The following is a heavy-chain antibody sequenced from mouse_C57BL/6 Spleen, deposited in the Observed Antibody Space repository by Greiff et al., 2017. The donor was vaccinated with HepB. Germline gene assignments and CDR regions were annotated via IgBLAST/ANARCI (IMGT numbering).Heavy chain of an antibody. V-gene: IGHV5-6*01. Sequence: EVQGVESGGDLVKPGGSLKLSCAASGFTFSSYGMSWVRQTPDKRLEWVATISSGGSYTYYPDSVKGRFTISRDNAKNTLYLQMSSLKSEDTAMYYCARLREGTSAYWGQGTLVTVSA. CDR3: ARLREGTSAY. CDR1: GFTFSSYG. J-gene: IGHJ3*01. CDR2: ISSGGSYT. D-gene: IGHD1-1*01.